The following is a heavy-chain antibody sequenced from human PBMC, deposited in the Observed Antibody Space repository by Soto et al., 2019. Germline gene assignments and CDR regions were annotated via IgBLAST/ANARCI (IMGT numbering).Heavy chain of an antibody. CDR3: ARMGSVTTFSWSDYYYGMDV. CDR2: ISSRTNYM. D-gene: IGHD4-17*01. V-gene: IGHV3-21*01. J-gene: IGHJ6*02. Sequence: EVQLVESGGGLVKPGGSLRLSCAASGFTFSSYSMNWVRQAPGKGLECVSSISSRTNYMYYADSVKGLFTISRDDAKNSLYLQMNSLRAEDTAVYYCARMGSVTTFSWSDYYYGMDVWGQGTTVTVSS. CDR1: GFTFSSYS.